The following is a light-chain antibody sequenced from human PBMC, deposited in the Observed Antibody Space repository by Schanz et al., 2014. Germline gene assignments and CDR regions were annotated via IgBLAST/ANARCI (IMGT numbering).Light chain of an antibody. CDR3: SSYTSSSTSVV. Sequence: QSALTQPPSASGSPGQSVTISCTGTSSDVGGYNYVSWYQQRPGKAPKLMIYEVTKRPSGVPDRFSGSKSGNTASLTVSGLQAEDEADYYCSSYTSSSTSVVFGGGTKLTVL. V-gene: IGLV2-8*01. CDR2: EVT. CDR1: SSDVGGYNY. J-gene: IGLJ2*01.